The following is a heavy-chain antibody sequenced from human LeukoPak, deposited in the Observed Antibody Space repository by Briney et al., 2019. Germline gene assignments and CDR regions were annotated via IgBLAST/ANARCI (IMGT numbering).Heavy chain of an antibody. Sequence: GSLRLSCAASGFTFSSYWMRWVRQAPGKGLEWIGEINHSGTNYNPSLKSRVTISVDTSKNQFSLKLSSVTAADTAVYYCARTPGGMTVGGTFVYWGQGTLVTVSA. J-gene: IGHJ4*02. D-gene: IGHD6-13*01. CDR2: INHSGT. CDR3: ARTPGGMTVGGTFVY. V-gene: IGHV4-34*01. CDR1: GFTFSSYW.